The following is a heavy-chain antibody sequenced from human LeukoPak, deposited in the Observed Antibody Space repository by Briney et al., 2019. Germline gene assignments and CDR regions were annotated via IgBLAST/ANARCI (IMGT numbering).Heavy chain of an antibody. Sequence: GRSLRLSCAASGFTFSRDAMHWVRQSPRKGLEWVANIKQDGSEKYYVDSVKGRFTISRDNAKNSLYLQMNSLRAEDTALYYCARDKGDYDTSGSLFVFGGQGTLVTVSP. CDR2: IKQDGSEK. CDR3: ARDKGDYDTSGSLFVF. V-gene: IGHV3-7*03. J-gene: IGHJ4*02. D-gene: IGHD3-22*01. CDR1: GFTFSRDA.